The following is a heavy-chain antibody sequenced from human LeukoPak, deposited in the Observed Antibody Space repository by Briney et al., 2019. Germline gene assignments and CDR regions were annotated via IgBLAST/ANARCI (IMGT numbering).Heavy chain of an antibody. V-gene: IGHV1-69*05. D-gene: IGHD5-18*01. CDR1: GGTFSSYA. CDR2: IIPIFGTA. CDR3: AGTSGYSYGYGGYYYMDV. J-gene: IGHJ6*03. Sequence: ASVKVSCKASGGTFSSYAISWVRQAPGQGLEWMGGIIPIFGTANYAQKFQGRVTITTDESTSTAYMELSSLRSEDTAVYYCAGTSGYSYGYGGYYYMDVWGKGTTVTVSS.